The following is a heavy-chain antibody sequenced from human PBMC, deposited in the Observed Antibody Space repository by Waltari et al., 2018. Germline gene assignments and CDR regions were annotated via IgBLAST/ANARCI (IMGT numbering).Heavy chain of an antibody. CDR3: ARGPSGSSPNFDY. Sequence: QVQLQESGPGLVKPSETLSLPCTVSGGSISSYYWSWIRQPPGKGREWIGYIYYSGSTNYNPSLKSRVTISVDTSKNQFSLKLSSVTAADTAVYYCARGPSGSSPNFDYWGQGTLVTVSS. V-gene: IGHV4-59*01. D-gene: IGHD6-6*01. J-gene: IGHJ4*02. CDR1: GGSISSYY. CDR2: IYYSGST.